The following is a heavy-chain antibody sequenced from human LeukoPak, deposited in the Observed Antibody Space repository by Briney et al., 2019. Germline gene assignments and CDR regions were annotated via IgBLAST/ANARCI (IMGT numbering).Heavy chain of an antibody. CDR1: GFTFSGDW. J-gene: IGHJ4*02. Sequence: GGSLRLSCAASGFTFSGDWMHWVRQAPGKGLVWVSHVSSAGYTTRYADSVKGRFTISRDNAKNTLYLQMNSLRAEDTAVYYCARDRDYGGNFDYWGQGTLVTVSS. CDR3: ARDRDYGGNFDY. CDR2: VSSAGYTT. V-gene: IGHV3-74*01. D-gene: IGHD4-23*01.